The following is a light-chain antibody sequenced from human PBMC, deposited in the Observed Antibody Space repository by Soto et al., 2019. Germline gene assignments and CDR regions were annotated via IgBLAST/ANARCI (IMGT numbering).Light chain of an antibody. CDR3: QVCDSSSHHPGYV. V-gene: IGLV3-21*04. J-gene: IGLJ1*01. CDR1: NIGSKS. CDR2: YDS. Sequence: SYELTQPPSVSVAPGKTARITCGGNNIGSKSVHWYQQKPGQAPVLVIYYDSDRPSGIPERFSGSNSGNTATLTISRVEAGDEADYYCQVCDSSSHHPGYVFGTGTKLTVL.